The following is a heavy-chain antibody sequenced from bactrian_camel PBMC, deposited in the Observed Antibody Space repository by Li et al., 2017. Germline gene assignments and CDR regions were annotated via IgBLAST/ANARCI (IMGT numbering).Heavy chain of an antibody. CDR3: AADPPDYSGYGVDCGRNDEFAY. CDR2: IYTADGST. Sequence: VQLVESGGDSVQAGGSLRLPCVASGYVYKNKCMAWFRQAPGKEREGVASIYTADGSTYYADSVKGRFSISQDNAKNTMFLDMNNLKPEDTAIYYCAADPPDYSGYGVDCGRNDEFAYWGQGTQVTVS. V-gene: IGHV3S54*01. D-gene: IGHD4*01. J-gene: IGHJ4*01. CDR1: GYVYKNKC.